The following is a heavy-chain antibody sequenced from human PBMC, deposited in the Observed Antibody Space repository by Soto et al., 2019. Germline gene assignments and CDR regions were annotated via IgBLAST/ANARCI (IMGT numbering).Heavy chain of an antibody. CDR3: ARLIKKGSGWKVPDY. CDR1: GGSISSSSYY. J-gene: IGHJ4*02. Sequence: SETLSLTCTVSGGSISSSSYYWGWIRQPPGKGLEWIGSIYYSGSTYYNQSLKSRVTISVDTSKNQFSLELSSVTAADTAVYYCARLIKKGSGWKVPDYWGQGTLVIGSA. CDR2: IYYSGST. V-gene: IGHV4-39*01. D-gene: IGHD3-22*01.